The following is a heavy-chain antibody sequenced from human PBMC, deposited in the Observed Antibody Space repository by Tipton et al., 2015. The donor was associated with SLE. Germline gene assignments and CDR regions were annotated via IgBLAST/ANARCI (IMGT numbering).Heavy chain of an antibody. V-gene: IGHV4-34*01. Sequence: TLSLTCAVYGGSFSGYYWSWIRQPPGTGLEWIGEINHSGSTNYNPSLKSRVTISVDTSKNQFSPKLSSVTAADTAVYYCAREWVDTAMVSFDYWGQGTLVTVSS. CDR1: GGSFSGYY. CDR3: AREWVDTAMVSFDY. J-gene: IGHJ4*02. D-gene: IGHD5-18*01. CDR2: INHSGST.